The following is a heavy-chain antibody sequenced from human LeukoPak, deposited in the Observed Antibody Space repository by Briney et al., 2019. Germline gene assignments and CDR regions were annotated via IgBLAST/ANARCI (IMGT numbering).Heavy chain of an antibody. V-gene: IGHV3-20*04. CDR1: GFTFDDYG. Sequence: PGGSLRLSCAASGFTFDDYGMSWVRQAPGKGLEWVSGINWNGGSTVYADSVKGRFTISRDNAKNSLYMQMNSLRAEDTALYYCARDPSLRWGYSYFDYWGQGTLVTVFS. CDR3: ARDPSLRWGYSYFDY. CDR2: INWNGGST. J-gene: IGHJ4*02. D-gene: IGHD2-21*01.